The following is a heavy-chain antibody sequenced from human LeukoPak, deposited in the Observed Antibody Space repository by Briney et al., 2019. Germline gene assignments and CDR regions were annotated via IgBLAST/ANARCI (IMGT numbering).Heavy chain of an antibody. V-gene: IGHV5-51*01. J-gene: IGHJ4*02. CDR2: IYPGVSET. Sequence: GESLKISCKGSGYSFTSYWIGWVRQMPGKGLEWMGVIYPGVSETRYSPSFQGQATISADTSISTAYLQWSSLKASGTAMYYCARLRYDASGSVPYYFDYWGQETLVTVSS. D-gene: IGHD3-10*01. CDR3: ARLRYDASGSVPYYFDY. CDR1: GYSFTSYW.